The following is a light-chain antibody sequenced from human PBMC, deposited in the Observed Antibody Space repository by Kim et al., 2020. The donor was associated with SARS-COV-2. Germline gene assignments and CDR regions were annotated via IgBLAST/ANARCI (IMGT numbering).Light chain of an antibody. CDR2: GKN. CDR1: SLRDYF. Sequence: SSELTQDPAVSVALGQTVRITCQGDSLRDYFASWYQQKPGQAPILVIYGKNNRPSGIPDRFSGSNSGNTASLTITGAQAEDEAEYYCNARDRDISRNYLYVFGTGTKVTVL. J-gene: IGLJ1*01. CDR3: NARDRDISRNYLYV. V-gene: IGLV3-19*01.